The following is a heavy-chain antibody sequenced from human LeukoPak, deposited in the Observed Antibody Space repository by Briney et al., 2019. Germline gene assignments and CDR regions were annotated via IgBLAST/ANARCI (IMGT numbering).Heavy chain of an antibody. J-gene: IGHJ6*02. Sequence: GGSLRLSCAASGFTFSSYAISWVRQAPGKGLEGVSAISGSGGSTYYADSVKGRFTISRDNSKNTLYLQMNSLRAEDTAVYYCAKEEGYSSSWFEALYYYYGMDVWGQGTTVTVSS. CDR1: GFTFSSYA. CDR3: AKEEGYSSSWFEALYYYYGMDV. V-gene: IGHV3-23*01. CDR2: ISGSGGST. D-gene: IGHD6-13*01.